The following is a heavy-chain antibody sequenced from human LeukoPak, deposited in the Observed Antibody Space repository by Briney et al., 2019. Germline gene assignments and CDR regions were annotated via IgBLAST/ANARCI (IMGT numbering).Heavy chain of an antibody. Sequence: SSETLSLTCTVSGGSISGSIYYWGWIRQPPGRGLEWIGNMYYSGTTYYNPSLKSRVTMSVDTSKNQFSLKVTSLTAADTAVYYCAAMVREVILTDGPDYWGQGTLVTVSS. CDR1: GGSISGSIYY. CDR2: MYYSGTT. CDR3: AAMVREVILTDGPDY. J-gene: IGHJ4*02. D-gene: IGHD3-10*01. V-gene: IGHV4-39*01.